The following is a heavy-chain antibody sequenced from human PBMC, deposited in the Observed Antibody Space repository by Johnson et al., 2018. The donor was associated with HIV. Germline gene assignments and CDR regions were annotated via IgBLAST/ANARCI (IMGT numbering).Heavy chain of an antibody. D-gene: IGHD3-9*01. Sequence: QVHLVESGGGLVKPGGSLRLSCAASGFTFSDYYMNWIRQAPGKGLEWLSNISSGGRVRYYADSVRGRFTISRDNAKNSLYLQMNSLRAEDTAVYYCARDSDISLGVAGAFDIWGQGTMVTVSA. J-gene: IGHJ3*02. CDR2: ISSGGRVR. V-gene: IGHV3-11*01. CDR1: GFTFSDYY. CDR3: ARDSDISLGVAGAFDI.